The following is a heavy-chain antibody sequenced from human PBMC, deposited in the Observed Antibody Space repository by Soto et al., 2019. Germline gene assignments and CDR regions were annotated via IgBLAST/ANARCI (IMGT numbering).Heavy chain of an antibody. J-gene: IGHJ6*02. CDR3: ARDPYSSSHGSLRGVYGMDV. Sequence: QVQLQESGPGLVKPSETLSLTCSASGGSISSNYWSWIRQPPGKGLEWIGYIYYSGCTNYNPSLKSRITSSAGTSKNQFSLKLSTVTAADTAAYYCARDPYSSSHGSLRGVYGMDVWGQGNTVTVSS. V-gene: IGHV4-59*01. CDR1: GGSISSNY. CDR2: IYYSGCT. D-gene: IGHD6-13*01.